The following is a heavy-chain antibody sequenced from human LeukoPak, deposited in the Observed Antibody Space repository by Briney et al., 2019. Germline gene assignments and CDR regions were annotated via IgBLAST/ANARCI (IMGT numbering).Heavy chain of an antibody. J-gene: IGHJ5*02. D-gene: IGHD2-15*01. V-gene: IGHV3-23*01. CDR2: ISGSGGST. Sequence: PGGSLRLSCAASGFTFSTYAMSWVRQAPGKGLEWVLGISGSGGSTYYADSVKGRFTISRDNSKDTLFLQMDSLRVEDTAVYYCATFCSGGDCYSFAPWGQGTLVTVSS. CDR3: ATFCSGGDCYSFAP. CDR1: GFTFSTYA.